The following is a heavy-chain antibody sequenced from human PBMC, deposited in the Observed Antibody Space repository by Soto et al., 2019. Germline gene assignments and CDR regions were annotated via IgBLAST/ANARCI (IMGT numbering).Heavy chain of an antibody. CDR1: GFTFSSYS. V-gene: IGHV3-48*02. D-gene: IGHD3-10*01. Sequence: GGSLRLSCAASGFTFSSYSMNWVRQAPGKGLEWVSYISSSSRTIYYADSVKGRFTISRDNAKNSLYLQMNSLRDEDTAVFYCAREGVYYGSGTSYSMDVWGQGITVTVSS. J-gene: IGHJ6*02. CDR3: AREGVYYGSGTSYSMDV. CDR2: ISSSSRTI.